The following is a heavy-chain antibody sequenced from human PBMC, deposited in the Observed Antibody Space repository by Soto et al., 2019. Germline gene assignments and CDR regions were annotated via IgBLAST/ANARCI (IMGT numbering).Heavy chain of an antibody. D-gene: IGHD3-3*01. V-gene: IGHV1-8*01. J-gene: IGHJ3*02. Sequence: QVQLVQSGAEVKKPGASVKVSCKASGYTFTSFDINWVREATGQGLEWMGWVNPNIGNTGYAQKFQGRVTMTRNASISTVYMELSSLTSEDTAVYYCARGRILVSRNDAFDIWGQGTMVTVSS. CDR3: ARGRILVSRNDAFDI. CDR2: VNPNIGNT. CDR1: GYTFTSFD.